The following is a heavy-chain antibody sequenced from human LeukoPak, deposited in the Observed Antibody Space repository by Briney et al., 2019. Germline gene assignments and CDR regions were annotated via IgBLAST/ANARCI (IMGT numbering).Heavy chain of an antibody. CDR2: IYHSGST. CDR3: LRELEGWFDP. D-gene: IGHD1-7*01. CDR1: GYSISSGYY. V-gene: IGHV4-38-2*02. J-gene: IGHJ5*02. Sequence: SETLSLTCTVSGYSISSGYYWGWIRQPPGKGLEWIGSIYHSGSTYYNPSLKSRVTISVDTSKNQFSLKLSSVTAADTAVYYCLRELEGWFDPWGQGTLVTVSS.